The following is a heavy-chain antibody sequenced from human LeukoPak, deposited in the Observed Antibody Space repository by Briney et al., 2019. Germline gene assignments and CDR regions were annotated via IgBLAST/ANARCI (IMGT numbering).Heavy chain of an antibody. CDR2: IYYSGST. V-gene: IGHV4-31*03. CDR3: ARGYVGGFHY. Sequence: SQTLSLTCTVSGGSLSNVGYYWSWVRQHPGKGLEWIGYIYYSGSTYYNPSLKSRVTISKDTSNNQFSLRLTSVTAADTAVYYCARGYVGGFHYWGQGTLVTASS. D-gene: IGHD2-15*01. J-gene: IGHJ4*02. CDR1: GGSLSNVGYY.